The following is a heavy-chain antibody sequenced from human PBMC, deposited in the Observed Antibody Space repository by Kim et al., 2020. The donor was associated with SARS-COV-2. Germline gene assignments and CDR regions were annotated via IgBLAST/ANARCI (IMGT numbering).Heavy chain of an antibody. CDR2: VGANGGPT. J-gene: IGHJ3*02. V-gene: IGHV3-23*01. D-gene: IGHD6-13*01. Sequence: GGSLRLSCAASGFNFSTHGMTWVRQAPGKGLEWVSSVGANGGPTDYADSVKGRFTISRDNSKSTLHLQMNSLRAEDTAVYWCAKPTHANSWYRSFDMWG. CDR1: GFNFSTHG. CDR3: AKPTHANSWYRSFDM.